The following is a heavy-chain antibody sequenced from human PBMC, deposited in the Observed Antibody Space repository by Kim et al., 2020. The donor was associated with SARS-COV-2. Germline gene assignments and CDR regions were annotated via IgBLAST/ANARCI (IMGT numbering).Heavy chain of an antibody. Sequence: GGSLRLSCAASGFTFSSYAMSWVRQAPGEGLEWVSTVSTSGGSTFYADSVKGRFSISRDNSQSTLYLQMNSLRAEDTAAYYCARVLGPNYFDYWGQGTLVALSS. CDR2: VSTSGGST. J-gene: IGHJ4*02. CDR3: ARVLGPNYFDY. CDR1: GFTFSSYA. V-gene: IGHV3-23*01.